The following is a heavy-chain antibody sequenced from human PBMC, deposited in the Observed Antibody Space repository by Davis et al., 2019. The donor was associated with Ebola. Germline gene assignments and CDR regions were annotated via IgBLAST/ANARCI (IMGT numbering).Heavy chain of an antibody. V-gene: IGHV3-48*02. CDR2: ISSSSSSI. J-gene: IGHJ4*02. CDR3: VREGGGSWGY. Sequence: GGSLRLSCAASGFTFSSYSMNWVRQAPGKGLEWVSYISSSSSSIYYADSVKGRFTISRDNAKNSLCLQMNSLRDEDTAVYYCVREGGGSWGYWGQGTLVTVSS. CDR1: GFTFSSYS. D-gene: IGHD2-15*01.